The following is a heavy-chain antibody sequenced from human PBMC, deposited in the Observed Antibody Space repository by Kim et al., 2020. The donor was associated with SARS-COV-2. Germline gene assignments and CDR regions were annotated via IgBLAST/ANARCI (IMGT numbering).Heavy chain of an antibody. D-gene: IGHD4-4*01. CDR2: IYYSGST. Sequence: SETLSLTCTVSGGSISSSSYYWGWIRQPPGKGLEWIGSIYYSGSTYYNPSLKSRVTISVDTSKNQFSLKLSSVTAADTAVYYCATFYSNYLDWFDPWGQGTLVTVSS. V-gene: IGHV4-39*01. CDR3: ATFYSNYLDWFDP. CDR1: GGSISSSSYY. J-gene: IGHJ5*02.